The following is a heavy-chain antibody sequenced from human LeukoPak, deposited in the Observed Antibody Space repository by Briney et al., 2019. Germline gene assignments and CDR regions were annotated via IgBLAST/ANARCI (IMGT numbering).Heavy chain of an antibody. CDR3: ARYDSTGYYYAFDY. D-gene: IGHD3-22*01. CDR2: IYYSGSI. J-gene: IGHJ4*02. Sequence: PSETLSLTCTVSGGSISSYYWSWIRQPPGQGLEWIGYIYYSGSINYNPSLKSRVTISIDTSKNQFSLKLSSVTAVDTAVYYCARYDSTGYYYAFDYWGQGTLVTVSS. V-gene: IGHV4-59*01. CDR1: GGSISSYY.